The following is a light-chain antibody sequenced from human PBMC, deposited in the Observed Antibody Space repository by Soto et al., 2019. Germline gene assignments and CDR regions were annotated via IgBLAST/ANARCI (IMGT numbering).Light chain of an antibody. Sequence: EVELTQSPGTLSLSPGERATLSCRASQSVRSRYLAWYQQKPGQAPRLLISGASSRATGIPDRFSGSGSGTDFTLTVSRLEPEDFALYYCQQYGNSPITFGQGTRLENK. CDR3: QQYGNSPIT. V-gene: IGKV3-20*01. CDR2: GAS. J-gene: IGKJ5*01. CDR1: QSVRSRY.